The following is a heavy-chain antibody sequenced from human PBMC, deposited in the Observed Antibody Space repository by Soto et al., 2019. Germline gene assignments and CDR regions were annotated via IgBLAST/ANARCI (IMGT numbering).Heavy chain of an antibody. Sequence: ASVKCSCKASGGTFSSYAISWVRQAPGQGLEWMGGIIPIFGTANYAQKFQGRVTITADESTSTAYMELSSLRSEDTAVYYCARDLYCSSTSCRWGYNYGMDVWGQGTTVTVSS. CDR3: ARDLYCSSTSCRWGYNYGMDV. D-gene: IGHD2-2*01. CDR1: GGTFSSYA. CDR2: IIPIFGTA. J-gene: IGHJ6*02. V-gene: IGHV1-69*13.